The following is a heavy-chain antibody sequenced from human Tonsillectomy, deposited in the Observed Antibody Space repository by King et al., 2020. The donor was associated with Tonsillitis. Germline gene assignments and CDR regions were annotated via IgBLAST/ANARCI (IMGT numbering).Heavy chain of an antibody. CDR3: ARGARYDSSNCLWFDP. D-gene: IGHD3-22*01. CDR1: GGSISSGGHY. Sequence: VQLQESGPGLVKPSQTLSLTCTVSGGSISSGGHYWTWIRQHPGKALEWIGYIYSTGSTYYNPSLKSRVTISVDTSKNQFSLKVNSVTAADTAVYFCARGARYDSSNCLWFDPWGQGTRVTVSS. V-gene: IGHV4-31*03. CDR2: IYSTGST. J-gene: IGHJ5*02.